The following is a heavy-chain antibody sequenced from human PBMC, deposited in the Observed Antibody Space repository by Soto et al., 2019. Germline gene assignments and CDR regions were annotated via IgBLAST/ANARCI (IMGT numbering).Heavy chain of an antibody. J-gene: IGHJ3*02. Sequence: SETLSLTCAVYGGSFSGYYWSWIRQPPGKGLEWIGEIIHSGGTSYNPSLKSRVTISLDTSKNLFFLKLSSVTAADTAVYYCYSSSSLDAFDIWGQGTMVTVSS. V-gene: IGHV4-34*12. CDR1: GGSFSGYY. CDR3: YSSSSLDAFDI. D-gene: IGHD6-6*01. CDR2: IIHSGGT.